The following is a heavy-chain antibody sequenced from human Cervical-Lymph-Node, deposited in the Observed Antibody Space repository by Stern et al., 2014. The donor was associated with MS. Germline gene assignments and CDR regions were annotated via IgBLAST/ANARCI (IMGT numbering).Heavy chain of an antibody. CDR2: MYATGGS. Sequence: QLQLQESGPRLVKPSQTLSLTCTVSGGSIRSGGFYCTWVRQPAGKGPEWIGRMYATGGSTYNPSLQSRATIAVDTSKNQFSLTRRSVTAADTAIYYCVRDHDYYGMDVWGQGTTVTVSS. V-gene: IGHV4-61*02. CDR3: VRDHDYYGMDV. CDR1: GGSIRSGGFY. J-gene: IGHJ6*02.